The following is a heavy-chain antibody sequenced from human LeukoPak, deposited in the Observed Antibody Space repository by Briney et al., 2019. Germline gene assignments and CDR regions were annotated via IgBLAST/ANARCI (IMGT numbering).Heavy chain of an antibody. CDR1: GFTFSDYN. Sequence: GGSLRLSCAASGFTFSDYNMNWVRQAPGQGLEWLSHIGGRTSTTYYADSVKGRFTISRDNAKNSLYLQMSSLRAEDTAVYYCARDKSPRAYYGSGNGDYWGQGTLVTVSS. J-gene: IGHJ4*02. CDR3: ARDKSPRAYYGSGNGDY. CDR2: IGGRTSTT. V-gene: IGHV3-48*04. D-gene: IGHD3-10*01.